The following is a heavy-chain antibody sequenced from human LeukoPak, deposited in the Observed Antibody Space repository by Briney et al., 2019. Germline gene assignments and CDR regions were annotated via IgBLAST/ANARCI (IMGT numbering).Heavy chain of an antibody. V-gene: IGHV1-2*02. CDR2: INPNSGWT. Sequence: GASVKDSCKASGYTFTAYHMHWVRPAPGQGLEWMGWINPNSGWTNYAPRFQGRVTMTRATSISTAYVELSRLRSDDTVVYYCARGYCTSTTCYYFDFWGQGTLVTVSS. J-gene: IGHJ4*02. D-gene: IGHD2-2*01. CDR1: GYTFTAYH. CDR3: ARGYCTSTTCYYFDF.